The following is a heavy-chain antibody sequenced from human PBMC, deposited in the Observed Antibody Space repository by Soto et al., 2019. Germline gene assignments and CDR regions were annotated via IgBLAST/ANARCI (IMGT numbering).Heavy chain of an antibody. CDR1: GGTFSSYA. D-gene: IGHD6-13*01. V-gene: IGHV1-69*13. CDR3: AVACSKCIAAPGAPYYYYYGMDV. CDR2: IIPIFGTA. Sequence: SVKVSCKASGGTFSSYAISWVRQAPGQGLEWMGGIIPIFGTANYAQKFQGRVTITADESTSTAYMELSSLRSEDTAVYYCAVACSKCIAAPGAPYYYYYGMDVWGQGTTVTVSS. J-gene: IGHJ6*02.